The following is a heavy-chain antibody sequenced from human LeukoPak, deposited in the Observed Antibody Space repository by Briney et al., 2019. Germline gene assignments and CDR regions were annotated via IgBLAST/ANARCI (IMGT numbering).Heavy chain of an antibody. Sequence: SETLSLTCTVSGGSISSYYWSWIRQPPGKGLEWIGYIYYSGSTNYNPSLKSRVTISVDTSKNQFSRKLSSVTAADTAVYYCARASITGTTPFDYWGQGTLVTVSS. D-gene: IGHD1-20*01. V-gene: IGHV4-59*01. CDR3: ARASITGTTPFDY. CDR1: GGSISSYY. J-gene: IGHJ4*02. CDR2: IYYSGST.